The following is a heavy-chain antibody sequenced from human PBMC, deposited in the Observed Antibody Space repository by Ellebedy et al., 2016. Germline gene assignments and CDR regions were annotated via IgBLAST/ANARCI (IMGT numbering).Heavy chain of an antibody. D-gene: IGHD1-26*01. J-gene: IGHJ3*02. CDR3: ARGLYSGSYYNVDDAFDI. Sequence: ASVKVSXKASGYTFTSYGISWVRQAPGQGLEWMGWISAYNGNTNYAQKLQGRVTMTTDTSTSTAYMELRSLRSDDTAVYYCARGLYSGSYYNVDDAFDIWGQGTMVTVSS. CDR2: ISAYNGNT. CDR1: GYTFTSYG. V-gene: IGHV1-18*01.